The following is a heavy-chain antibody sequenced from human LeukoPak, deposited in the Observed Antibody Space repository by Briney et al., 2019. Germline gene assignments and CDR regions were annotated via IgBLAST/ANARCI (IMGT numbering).Heavy chain of an antibody. D-gene: IGHD3-3*01. CDR2: IYFSGTT. J-gene: IGHJ4*02. CDR1: GDSISTYY. CDR3: ARHGPLYDIWSAQFYFDS. Sequence: SETLSLTCTVSGDSISTYYWSWIRQPPGKELEWIGYIYFSGTTKYSPSPKSRVTISVDTSKDQFSLSLSSVTAAETAVYYCARHGPLYDIWSAQFYFDSWGQGTLVTVSA. V-gene: IGHV4-59*08.